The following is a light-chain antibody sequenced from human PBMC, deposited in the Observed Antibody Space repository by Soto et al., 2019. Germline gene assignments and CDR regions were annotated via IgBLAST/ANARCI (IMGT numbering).Light chain of an antibody. Sequence: VLTQSPAALSLSPGERATLSCRASQSVSSYLAWYQQKPGQAPRLLIYDASNRATGIPARFSGSGSGTDFTLTISSLEPEDFAVYYCQQRSNWPPPFGGGTKVDIK. CDR1: QSVSSY. J-gene: IGKJ4*01. CDR2: DAS. CDR3: QQRSNWPPP. V-gene: IGKV3-11*01.